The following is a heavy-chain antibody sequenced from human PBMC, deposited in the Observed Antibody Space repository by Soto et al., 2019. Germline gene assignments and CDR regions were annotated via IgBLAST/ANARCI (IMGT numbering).Heavy chain of an antibody. V-gene: IGHV3-11*01. CDR1: GFTLSDYY. J-gene: IGHJ5*02. CDR2: ISHNGNTI. Sequence: VGSLRLSCAASGFTLSDYYMSWIRQTPGKGLEWVSYISHNGNTIDYADSVKGRFTISRDNAKKSLFLQMNSLTAEDTAVYYCGDIGYCFGARCPPWGQGTLVTVSS. D-gene: IGHD2-15*01. CDR3: GDIGYCFGARCPP.